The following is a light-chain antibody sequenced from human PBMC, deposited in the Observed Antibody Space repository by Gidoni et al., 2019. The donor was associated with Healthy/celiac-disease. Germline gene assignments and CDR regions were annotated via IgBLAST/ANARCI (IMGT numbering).Light chain of an antibody. CDR3: LQHNSSPLT. V-gene: IGKV1-17*01. J-gene: IGKJ4*01. CDR1: QGISND. CDR2: AAS. Sequence: IQMNQSPSSLSASVGDRVTINCRASQGISNDLGWYQQKPGKAPKRLIYAASSLQSGVPSRFSGSGSGTEFTLTIRSLQPEDFATYYCLQHNSSPLTFGGGTKVEIK.